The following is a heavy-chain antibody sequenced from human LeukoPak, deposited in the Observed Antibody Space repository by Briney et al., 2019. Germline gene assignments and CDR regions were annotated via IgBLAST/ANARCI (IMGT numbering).Heavy chain of an antibody. V-gene: IGHV3-30-3*01. CDR1: GFTFSSYA. Sequence: GGSLRLSRAASGFTFSSYAMHWVRQAPGKGLEWVAVISYDGSNKYYADSVKGRFTISRDNSKNTLYLQMNSLRAEDTAVYYCASLVGGWYEFYFDYWGQGTLVTVSS. CDR3: ASLVGGWYEFYFDY. D-gene: IGHD6-19*01. J-gene: IGHJ4*02. CDR2: ISYDGSNK.